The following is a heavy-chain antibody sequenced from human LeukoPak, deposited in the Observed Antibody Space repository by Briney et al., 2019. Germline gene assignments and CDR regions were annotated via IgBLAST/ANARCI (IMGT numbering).Heavy chain of an antibody. Sequence: GGSLRLSCAASGFTFSSYWMSWVRQAPGKGLEWVANIKQDGSEKYYVDSVKGRFTISRDNAKNSLYLQMNSLRAEDTAVYYCARDLDSSSWYSTYFDYWGQGTLVTVSS. CDR3: ARDLDSSSWYSTYFDY. V-gene: IGHV3-7*01. CDR2: IKQDGSEK. D-gene: IGHD6-13*01. J-gene: IGHJ4*02. CDR1: GFTFSSYW.